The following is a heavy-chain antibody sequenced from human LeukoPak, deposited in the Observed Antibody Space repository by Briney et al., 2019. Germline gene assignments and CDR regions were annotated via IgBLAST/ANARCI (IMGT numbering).Heavy chain of an antibody. CDR1: GFTFSSYS. J-gene: IGHJ4*02. CDR3: AKDLGYSGYVVFDY. V-gene: IGHV3-48*01. D-gene: IGHD5-12*01. Sequence: PGGSLRLSCAASGFTFSSYSMNWVRQAPGKGLEWVSYISSSSSTIYYADSVKGRFTISRDNAKNSLYLQMNSLRAEDTAVYYCAKDLGYSGYVVFDYWGQGTLVTVSS. CDR2: ISSSSSTI.